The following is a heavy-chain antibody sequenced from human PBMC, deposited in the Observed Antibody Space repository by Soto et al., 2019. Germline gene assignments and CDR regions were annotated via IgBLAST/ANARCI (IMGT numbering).Heavy chain of an antibody. CDR1: GQSFSGHS. J-gene: IGHJ4*02. D-gene: IGHD1-1*01. Sequence: QVQLQQWGAGLVKPSETLSLSCAVYGQSFSGHSWAWIRQPPGKGLEWIGEINESGSTYYNPSLKSRVTISTDTSKTQCSLKLSSVSAADTAAYFCARGSGIVALPGELEDVKYDYWGQGTLVNVSS. V-gene: IGHV4-34*01. CDR2: INESGST. CDR3: ARGSGIVALPGELEDVKYDY.